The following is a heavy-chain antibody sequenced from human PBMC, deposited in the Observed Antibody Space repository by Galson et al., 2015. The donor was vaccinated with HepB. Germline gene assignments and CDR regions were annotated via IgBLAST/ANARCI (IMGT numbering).Heavy chain of an antibody. CDR1: GFTFDDYA. CDR3: AKDGLWWSDGYFDY. CDR2: ISWNSGSI. V-gene: IGHV3-9*01. J-gene: IGHJ4*02. D-gene: IGHD2-21*01. Sequence: SLRLSCAASGFTFDDYAMHWVRQAPGKGLEWVSGISWNSGSIGYADSVKGRFTISRDNAKNSLYLQMNSLRAEDTASYYCAKDGLWWSDGYFDYWGQGTLVTVSS.